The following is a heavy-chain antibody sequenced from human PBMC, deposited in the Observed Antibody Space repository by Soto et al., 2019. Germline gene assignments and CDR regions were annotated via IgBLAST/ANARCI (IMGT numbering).Heavy chain of an antibody. J-gene: IGHJ5*02. D-gene: IGHD5-12*01. CDR1: GGSISSYY. CDR3: ARDRGWLQSGFDP. CDR2: IYYSGST. V-gene: IGHV4-59*01. Sequence: QVQLQESGPGLVKPSETLSLTCTVSGGSISSYYWSWIRQPPGKGLEWIGYIYYSGSTNYNPSLKSRVTISVDTSKNQFSLKLSSVTAADTAVYYCARDRGWLQSGFDPWGQGTLVTVSS.